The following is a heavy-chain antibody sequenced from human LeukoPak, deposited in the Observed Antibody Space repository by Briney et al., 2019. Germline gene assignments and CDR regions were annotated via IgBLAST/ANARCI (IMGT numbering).Heavy chain of an antibody. CDR1: GFTLSSYW. CDR3: ARVPGETTLDAFDI. CDR2: INSDGSST. V-gene: IGHV3-74*01. J-gene: IGHJ3*02. D-gene: IGHD3-10*01. Sequence: GGSLRLSCAASGFTLSSYWMHWVRQAPGKGLVWVSRINSDGSSTSYADSVKGRFTIPRDNAKNTLYLQMNSLRAEDTAVYYCARVPGETTLDAFDIWGQGTMVTVSS.